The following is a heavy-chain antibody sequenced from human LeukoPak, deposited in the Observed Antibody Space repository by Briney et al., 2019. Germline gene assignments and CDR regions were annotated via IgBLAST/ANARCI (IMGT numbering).Heavy chain of an antibody. CDR3: AKDQDPNSYGSGSYAPFDY. CDR2: ISGSGVST. D-gene: IGHD3-10*01. Sequence: GGSLRLSCVASGFSFTTHAMGWVRQAPGKGLEWVSHISGSGVSTKYSGSVKGRFTISRDNSKNTLYLQINSLRADDTAVYYCAKDQDPNSYGSGSYAPFDYWGQGTLVTVSS. CDR1: GFSFTTHA. J-gene: IGHJ4*02. V-gene: IGHV3-23*01.